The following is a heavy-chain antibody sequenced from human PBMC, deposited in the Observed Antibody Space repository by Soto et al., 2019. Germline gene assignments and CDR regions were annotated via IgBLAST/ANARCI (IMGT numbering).Heavy chain of an antibody. Sequence: GGSLRLSCAASGFTFSNYWMSWVRQAPGKGLEWVANRKQEGSDKYYSDSVKGRFTISRDNAKNSLYLQMNSLRAEDTAVYSCASEGSGSGPGFFPWGQGTLVTVSS. CDR1: GFTFSNYW. V-gene: IGHV3-7*01. CDR3: ASEGSGSGPGFFP. D-gene: IGHD3-10*01. J-gene: IGHJ5*01. CDR2: RKQEGSDK.